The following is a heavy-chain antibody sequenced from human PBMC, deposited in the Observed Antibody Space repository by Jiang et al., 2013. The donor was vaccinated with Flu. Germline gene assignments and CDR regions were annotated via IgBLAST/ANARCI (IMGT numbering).Heavy chain of an antibody. CDR1: GFTFSSYG. CDR3: ARSSYYDSSGYYSY. Sequence: QLLESGGGVVQPGRSLRLSCAASGFTFSSYGMHWVRQAPGKGLEWVAVIWYDGSNKYYADSVKGRFTISRDNSKNTLYLQMNSLRAEDTAVYYCARSSYYDSSGYYSYWGQGTLVTVSS. D-gene: IGHD3-22*01. V-gene: IGHV3-33*01. CDR2: IWYDGSNK. J-gene: IGHJ4*02.